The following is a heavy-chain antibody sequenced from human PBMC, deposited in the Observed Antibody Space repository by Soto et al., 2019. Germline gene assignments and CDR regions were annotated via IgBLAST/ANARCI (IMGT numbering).Heavy chain of an antibody. J-gene: IGHJ6*02. V-gene: IGHV1-69*13. Sequence: ASVKVSCKASGGTFSSYAISWVRQAPGQGLEWMGGIIPIFGTANYAQKFQGRVTITADESTSTAYMELSSLRSEDTAVYYCATSTGTTFHYYYYGMDVWGQGTTVTVSS. D-gene: IGHD1-1*01. CDR1: GGTFSSYA. CDR2: IIPIFGTA. CDR3: ATSTGTTFHYYYYGMDV.